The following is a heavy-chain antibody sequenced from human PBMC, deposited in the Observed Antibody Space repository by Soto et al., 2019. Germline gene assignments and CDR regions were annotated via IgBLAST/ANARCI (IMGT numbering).Heavy chain of an antibody. Sequence: GASVKVSCKASGGTFSSYAISWVRQAPGQGLEWMGGIIPIFGTANYAQKFQGRVTITADESTSTAYMELSSLRSEDTAVYHCARGMGYCSSTSCYTPAEFYYYYGMDVWGQGTTVTSP. CDR3: ARGMGYCSSTSCYTPAEFYYYYGMDV. CDR1: GGTFSSYA. D-gene: IGHD2-2*02. V-gene: IGHV1-69*13. CDR2: IIPIFGTA. J-gene: IGHJ6*02.